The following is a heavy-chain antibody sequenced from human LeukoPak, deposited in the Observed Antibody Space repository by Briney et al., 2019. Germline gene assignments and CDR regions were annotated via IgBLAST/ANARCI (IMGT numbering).Heavy chain of an antibody. CDR2: ISYDGSNK. CDR1: GLSFSTSY. Sequence: GGSLRLSCEASGLSFSTSYMHWVRQAPGKGLEWVAVISYDGSNKYYADSVKGRFTISRDNSKNTLYLQMNSLRAEDTAVYYCAREAHQPYYFDYWGQGTLVTVSS. CDR3: AREAHQPYYFDY. V-gene: IGHV3-30-3*01. J-gene: IGHJ4*02.